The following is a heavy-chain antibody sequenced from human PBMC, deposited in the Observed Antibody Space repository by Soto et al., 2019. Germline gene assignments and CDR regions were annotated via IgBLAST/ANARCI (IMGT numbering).Heavy chain of an antibody. Sequence: PGGSLRLSCAASAFTFSDHHMDWVRQAPGKGLEWVGRARTKANSYTTAYASSAKGRFTIPRDDSTNSLSQQMNGLNTGDTAGYFCARLMGTSFDLWGQGTLVTVSS. J-gene: IGHJ4*02. CDR1: AFTFSDHH. D-gene: IGHD2-8*01. CDR3: ARLMGTSFDL. CDR2: ARTKANSYTT. V-gene: IGHV3-72*01.